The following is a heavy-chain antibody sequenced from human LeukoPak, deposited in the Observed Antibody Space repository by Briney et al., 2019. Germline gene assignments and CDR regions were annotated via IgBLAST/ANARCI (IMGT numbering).Heavy chain of an antibody. V-gene: IGHV3-66*02. CDR1: GFTVSTNH. D-gene: IGHD7-27*01. CDR2: IYSGGST. Sequence: PGGSLGLSCAASGFTVSTNHMSWVRQAPGKGLEWVSVIYSGGSTYYADSVKGRFTISRDNSKNTVYLQMNSLRPEETALYYCARERTRDPGAHNWFDPWGQGTLVTVSS. CDR3: ARERTRDPGAHNWFDP. J-gene: IGHJ5*02.